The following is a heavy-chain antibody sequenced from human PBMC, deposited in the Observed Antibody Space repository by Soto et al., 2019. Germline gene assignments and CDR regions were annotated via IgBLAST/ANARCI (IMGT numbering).Heavy chain of an antibody. CDR1: GYSISSGYY. V-gene: IGHV4-38-2*01. CDR3: ARHEWTTVLGGLNWFDP. J-gene: IGHJ5*02. CDR2: IYHSGST. D-gene: IGHD3-16*01. Sequence: PSETLSLTCAVSGYSISSGYYWGWIRQPPGKGLEWVGSIYHSGSTYYNPSLKSRVTMSVDTSKNQFSLKLSSVTAADTAVYYCARHEWTTVLGGLNWFDPWGQGTLVTVSS.